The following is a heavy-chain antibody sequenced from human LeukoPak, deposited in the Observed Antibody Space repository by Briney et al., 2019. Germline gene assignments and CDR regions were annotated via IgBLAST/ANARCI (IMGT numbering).Heavy chain of an antibody. D-gene: IGHD3-10*01. Sequence: PGRSLRLSCAASGFTFSSYGMHWVRQAPGKGLEWVAVISYDGSNKYYADSVKGRFTISRDNSKNTLYLQMNSLRAEDTAVYYCAKGAGSGSYWIDYWGQGTLVTVSS. CDR2: ISYDGSNK. CDR3: AKGAGSGSYWIDY. V-gene: IGHV3-30*18. J-gene: IGHJ4*02. CDR1: GFTFSSYG.